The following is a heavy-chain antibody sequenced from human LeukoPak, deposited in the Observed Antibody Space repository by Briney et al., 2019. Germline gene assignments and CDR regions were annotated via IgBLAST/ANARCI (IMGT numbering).Heavy chain of an antibody. V-gene: IGHV1-69*13. CDR1: GYTFTSYG. Sequence: ASVKVSCKASGYTFTSYGISWVRQAPGQGLEWMGGIIPIFGTANYAQKFQGRVTITADESTSTAYMELSSLRSEDTAVYYCARNRAAGHPGMWGQGTLVTVSS. CDR3: ARNRAAGHPGM. CDR2: IIPIFGTA. D-gene: IGHD6-13*01. J-gene: IGHJ4*02.